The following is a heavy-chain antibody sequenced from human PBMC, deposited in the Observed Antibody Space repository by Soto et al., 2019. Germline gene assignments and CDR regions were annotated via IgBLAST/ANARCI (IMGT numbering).Heavy chain of an antibody. Sequence: SVKVSCKASGFTFTSSAVQWVRQARGQRREWIGWIVVGSGNTNYAQKFQERVTITRDMSTSTAYMELSSLRSEDTAVYYCAAGGNILTGYYTSYYYGMDVWGQGXTVTVYS. CDR3: AAGGNILTGYYTSYYYGMDV. V-gene: IGHV1-58*01. D-gene: IGHD3-9*01. CDR1: GFTFTSSA. CDR2: IVVGSGNT. J-gene: IGHJ6*02.